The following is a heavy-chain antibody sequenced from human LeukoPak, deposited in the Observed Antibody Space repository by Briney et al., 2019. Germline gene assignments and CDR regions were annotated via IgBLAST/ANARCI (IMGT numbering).Heavy chain of an antibody. D-gene: IGHD2-15*01. V-gene: IGHV1-69*04. Sequence: SVKVSCKASGGTFSSYAISWVRQAPGQGLELMGRIIPIVGIANYAQKFQGRVTITADKSTSTAYMELSSLRSEDTAVYYCAREACSGGSCYGHWFDPWGQGTLVTVSS. CDR3: AREACSGGSCYGHWFDP. CDR1: GGTFSSYA. J-gene: IGHJ5*02. CDR2: IIPIVGIA.